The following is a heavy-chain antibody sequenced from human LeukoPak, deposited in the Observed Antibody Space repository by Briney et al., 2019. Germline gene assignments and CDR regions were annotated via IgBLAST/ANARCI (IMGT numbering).Heavy chain of an antibody. D-gene: IGHD2-2*01. V-gene: IGHV4-34*01. Sequence: SETLSLTCAVYGGSFSGYYWSWIRQPPGKGLEWIGEINHSGSTNYNPSLKSRVTISVDTSKNQFSLKLSSVTAADTAVYYCARHAYCSSTSCQFDYWGQGTLVTVSS. J-gene: IGHJ4*02. CDR3: ARHAYCSSTSCQFDY. CDR2: INHSGST. CDR1: GGSFSGYY.